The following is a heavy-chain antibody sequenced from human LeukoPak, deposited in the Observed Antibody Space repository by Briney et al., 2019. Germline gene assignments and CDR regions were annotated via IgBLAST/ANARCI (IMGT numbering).Heavy chain of an antibody. D-gene: IGHD3-10*01. Sequence: GGSLRLSCAASGFTFSSYGMHWVRQAPGKGLEWVAVISYDGSNKYYADSVKGRFTISRDNSKNTLYLQMNSLRDEDTAVYYCARLWFRYYFESWGQGTLVTVSS. CDR2: ISYDGSNK. J-gene: IGHJ4*02. V-gene: IGHV3-30*03. CDR3: ARLWFRYYFES. CDR1: GFTFSSYG.